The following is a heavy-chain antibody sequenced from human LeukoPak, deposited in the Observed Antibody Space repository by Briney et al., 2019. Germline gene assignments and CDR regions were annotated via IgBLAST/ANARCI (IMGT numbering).Heavy chain of an antibody. Sequence: SETLSLTCTVSGGSISSYYWSWIRQPPGKGLEWIGYIYYSGSTNYNPSLKSRVTISVDTSKNQFSLKLSSVTAADTAVYYCASYGDYTSYYWGQGTLVTVSS. D-gene: IGHD4-17*01. CDR3: ASYGDYTSYY. J-gene: IGHJ4*02. CDR2: IYYSGST. V-gene: IGHV4-59*08. CDR1: GGSISSYY.